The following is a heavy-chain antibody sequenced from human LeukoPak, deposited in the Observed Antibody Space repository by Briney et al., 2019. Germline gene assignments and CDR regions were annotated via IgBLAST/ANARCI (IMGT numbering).Heavy chain of an antibody. Sequence: ASVKVSCKASGYTFTSYDINWVRQATGQGLEWMGWMNPNSGNTGYAQKFQGRVTITRKNSISTAYMELSSLRSEDTAVYYCATAYCGGDCWYWGQGTLVTVSS. CDR1: GYTFTSYD. CDR3: ATAYCGGDCWY. CDR2: MNPNSGNT. D-gene: IGHD2-21*02. J-gene: IGHJ4*02. V-gene: IGHV1-8*01.